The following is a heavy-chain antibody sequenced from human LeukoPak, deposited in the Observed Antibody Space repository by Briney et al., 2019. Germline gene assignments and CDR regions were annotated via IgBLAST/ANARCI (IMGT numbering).Heavy chain of an antibody. CDR1: GGTFSSYA. Sequence: ASVKVSCKASGGTFSSYAISWVRQAPGQGLEWMGGIIPILGIANYAQKFQGRVTITADNSTSTAYMELSSLRSEDTAVYYCARAPITMVRGVIIPSWFDPWGQGTLVTVSS. CDR2: IIPILGIA. V-gene: IGHV1-69*10. D-gene: IGHD3-10*01. CDR3: ARAPITMVRGVIIPSWFDP. J-gene: IGHJ5*02.